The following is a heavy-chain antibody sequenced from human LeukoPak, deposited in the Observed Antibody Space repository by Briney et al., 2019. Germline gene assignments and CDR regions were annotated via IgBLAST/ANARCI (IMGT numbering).Heavy chain of an antibody. Sequence: GGSLRLSCAASGFTFRTYSIIWVRQAPGKGLEWVSHIGGSGSFIYYADSVKGRFTISRDNAKNSVSLQMNSLRAEDTAVYYCARGNYYYDSSGYYSVDAFDIWGQGTMVTVSS. CDR2: IGGSGSFI. J-gene: IGHJ3*02. V-gene: IGHV3-48*01. D-gene: IGHD3-22*01. CDR1: GFTFRTYS. CDR3: ARGNYYYDSSGYYSVDAFDI.